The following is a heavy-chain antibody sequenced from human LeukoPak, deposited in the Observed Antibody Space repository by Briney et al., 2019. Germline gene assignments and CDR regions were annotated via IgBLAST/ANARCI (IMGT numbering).Heavy chain of an antibody. J-gene: IGHJ4*02. V-gene: IGHV3-7*04. D-gene: IGHD5-24*01. CDR3: AGRGDGNLYYFVP. CDR1: GFTFSSYW. CDR2: IKQDGGDK. Sequence: PGRSLTLSCAASGFTFSSYWMSWVRQAPGKGLEWVANIKQDGGDKYYVDSVKGRFTISRDNAKNSLYLQMNSLRPEDTAVYYCAGRGDGNLYYFVPWGQGTPVTASS.